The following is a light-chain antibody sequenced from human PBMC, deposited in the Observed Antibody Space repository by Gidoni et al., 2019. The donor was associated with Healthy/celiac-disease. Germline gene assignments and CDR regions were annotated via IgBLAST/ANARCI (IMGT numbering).Light chain of an antibody. CDR3: MQALQTWT. V-gene: IGKV2-28*01. CDR1: QSLLHSNGYNY. J-gene: IGKJ1*01. CDR2: LGS. Sequence: DIVMTQSPLSLPVTPGEPASISCRSSQSLLHSNGYNYLDWYLKKPGQSPQLLIYLGSNRSSGVPDRFSGSGSGTDFTLKISRVYAEDVGVYYCMQALQTWTFGQGTKVEIK.